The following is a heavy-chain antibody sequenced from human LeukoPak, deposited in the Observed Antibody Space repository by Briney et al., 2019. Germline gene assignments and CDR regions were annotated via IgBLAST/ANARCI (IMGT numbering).Heavy chain of an antibody. V-gene: IGHV4-34*01. D-gene: IGHD2-15*01. CDR1: GGSLNNYY. Sequence: SETLSHTCAVYGGSLNNYYWHWIRQPPRKGLEWVGEINHSGSTNYNPSLKSRVTISVDTSNNQFSLKLSSETAADTAVYYCANVVVGTIYIDDWGQGTLVTVSS. CDR3: ANVVVGTIYIDD. CDR2: INHSGST. J-gene: IGHJ4*02.